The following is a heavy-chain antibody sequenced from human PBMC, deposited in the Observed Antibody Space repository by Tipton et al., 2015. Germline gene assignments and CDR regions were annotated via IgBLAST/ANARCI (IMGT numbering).Heavy chain of an antibody. V-gene: IGHV4-39*07. Sequence: TLSLTCTVSGGSISSSSYYWGWIRQPPGKGLECIGNIHYSGSTYYYNPSLKSRVTMSVDTSKNQFSLQLSSVTAADTAVYYCAREGWNSDSSGYDYWGQGTLVTVSS. CDR1: GGSISSSSYY. D-gene: IGHD3-22*01. CDR2: IHYSGSTY. J-gene: IGHJ4*02. CDR3: AREGWNSDSSGYDY.